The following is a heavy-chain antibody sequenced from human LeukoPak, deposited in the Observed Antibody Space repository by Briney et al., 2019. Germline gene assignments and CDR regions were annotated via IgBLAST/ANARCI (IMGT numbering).Heavy chain of an antibody. D-gene: IGHD2-15*01. CDR3: LLTPRSRGFDY. V-gene: IGHV3-7*01. J-gene: IGHJ4*02. Sequence: GGSLRLSCAASGFTFSSYWMSWVRQAPGKGLEWVANISQGGSVQNYVYSVSGRFTISEENPKNSVYLQMSSLRAEDTAVYYCLLTPRSRGFDYWGQGTLVTVSS. CDR2: ISQGGSVQ. CDR1: GFTFSSYW.